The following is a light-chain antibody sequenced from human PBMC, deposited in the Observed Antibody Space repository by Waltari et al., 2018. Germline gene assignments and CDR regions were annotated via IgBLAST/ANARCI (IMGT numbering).Light chain of an antibody. V-gene: IGKV1-39*01. J-gene: IGKJ3*01. Sequence: DIQLTQSPSSLSASVGDRVTITCRASQRISSHLNWYQQKPGKAPRLLIYLTSNLQSGVPSRFSGSGSGTDFSLTISSLQPEDFATYYCQHHHIYPFTFGPGTKVDIK. CDR2: LTS. CDR1: QRISSH. CDR3: QHHHIYPFT.